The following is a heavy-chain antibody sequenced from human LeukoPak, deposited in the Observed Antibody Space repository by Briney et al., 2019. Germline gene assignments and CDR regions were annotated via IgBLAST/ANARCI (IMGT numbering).Heavy chain of an antibody. CDR3: ASSPSLLWFGEFDY. CDR2: INPSGGST. J-gene: IGHJ4*02. D-gene: IGHD3-10*01. V-gene: IGHV1-46*01. Sequence: ASVKVSCKASGYTFTSYYMHWVRQAPGQGLEWMGIINPSGGSTSYAQKFQGRVTMTRDMSTSTVYMELSGLRSEDTAVYYCASSPSLLWFGEFDYWGQGTLVTVSS. CDR1: GYTFTSYY.